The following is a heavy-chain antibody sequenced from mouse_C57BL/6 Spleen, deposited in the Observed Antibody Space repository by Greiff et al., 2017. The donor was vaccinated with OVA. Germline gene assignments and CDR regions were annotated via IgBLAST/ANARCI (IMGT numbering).Heavy chain of an antibody. CDR3: ARWDTTVPYYAMDY. CDR1: GFNIKNTY. Sequence: VQLQQSVAELVRPGASVKLSCTASGFNIKNTYMPWVKQRPEQGLEWIGRIDPANGNTKYAPKFQGKATITADTSSNTAYLQLSSLTSEDTAIYYCARWDTTVPYYAMDYWGQGTSVTVSS. D-gene: IGHD1-1*01. J-gene: IGHJ4*01. CDR2: IDPANGNT. V-gene: IGHV14-3*01.